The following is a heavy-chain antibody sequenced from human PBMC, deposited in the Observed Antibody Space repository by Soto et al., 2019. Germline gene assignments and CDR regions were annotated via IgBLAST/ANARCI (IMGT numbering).Heavy chain of an antibody. CDR2: IYYSGST. J-gene: IGHJ5*02. CDR3: ARHDCSGGSCYYNWFDP. CDR1: GGSISSYY. Sequence: SETLSLTCTVSGGSISSYYWSWIRQPPGKGLEWIGYIYYSGSTNYNPSLKSRVTISVDTSKNQFSLKLSSVTAADTAVYYCARHDCSGGSCYYNWFDPWGQGTLVTSPQ. D-gene: IGHD2-15*01. V-gene: IGHV4-59*08.